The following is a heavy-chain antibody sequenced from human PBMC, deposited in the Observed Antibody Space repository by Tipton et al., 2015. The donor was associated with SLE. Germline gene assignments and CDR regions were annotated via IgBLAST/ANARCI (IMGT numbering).Heavy chain of an antibody. CDR2: IYYNGNT. CDR3: ASPGGGSGSFDAFDI. D-gene: IGHD3-10*01. V-gene: IGHV4-31*03. CDR1: NASINSVGYY. J-gene: IGHJ3*02. Sequence: LRLSCTVSNASINSVGYYWTWIRQHPGKALEWIGYIYYNGNTYYNPSPKSRATISADTSNNEFSLRPTSVTAADTAIYYCASPGGGSGSFDAFDIWGQGTMVTVSS.